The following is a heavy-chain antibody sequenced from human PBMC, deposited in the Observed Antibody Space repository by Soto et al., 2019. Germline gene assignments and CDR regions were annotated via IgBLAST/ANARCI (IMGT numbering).Heavy chain of an antibody. CDR2: IDGDGGNT. CDR1: GFTFSNYW. D-gene: IGHD3-10*01. V-gene: IGHV3-74*03. CDR3: ARDLAGRYSTSGSGY. Sequence: EVQLVESGGGLVQPGGSLRLSCGTSGFTFSNYWMHWVRQAPGKGLVWVSRIDGDGGNTTYADSVKGRFTISRDNARSTLFLRMNSLRAEDTAVYYCARDLAGRYSTSGSGYWGQGTLVTVSS. J-gene: IGHJ4*02.